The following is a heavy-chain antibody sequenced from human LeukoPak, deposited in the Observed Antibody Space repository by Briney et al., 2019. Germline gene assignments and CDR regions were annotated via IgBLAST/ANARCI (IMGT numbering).Heavy chain of an antibody. CDR2: IRYDGSNK. Sequence: GGSLRLSCAASGFTFSSYGMHWVRQAPGKGLELVAFIRYDGSNKYYADSVKGRFTISRDNSKNTLYLQMNSLRAEDTAVYYCAKDFSAYYYDSRVLDYWGQGTLVTVSS. D-gene: IGHD3-22*01. J-gene: IGHJ4*02. V-gene: IGHV3-30*02. CDR1: GFTFSSYG. CDR3: AKDFSAYYYDSRVLDY.